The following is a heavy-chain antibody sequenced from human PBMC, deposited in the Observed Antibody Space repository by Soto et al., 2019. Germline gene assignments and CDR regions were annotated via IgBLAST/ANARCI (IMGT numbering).Heavy chain of an antibody. CDR1: GGSVSSGSYY. J-gene: IGHJ6*02. Sequence: QVQLQESGPGLVKPSETLSLTCTVSGGSVSSGSYYWSWIRQPPGKGLEWIGYIYYSGSTNYNPSLKSRVTISVDTSKNQFSLKLSSVTAADTAVYYCAREVWNYDNYYYGMDVWGQGTTVTVSS. D-gene: IGHD1-7*01. CDR3: AREVWNYDNYYYGMDV. CDR2: IYYSGST. V-gene: IGHV4-61*01.